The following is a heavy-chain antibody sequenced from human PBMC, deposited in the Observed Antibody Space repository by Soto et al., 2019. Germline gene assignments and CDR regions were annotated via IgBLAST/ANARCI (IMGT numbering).Heavy chain of an antibody. CDR1: GFTFSNYG. Sequence: QVQLVESGGGVVQPGRSLRLSCAASGFTFSNYGMHWVRQTPGKGLEWVAIIWYDGSNKYYADSVKGRFTISRDNSKNTLYLQMNSLRAEDTAVYYCARDLSISTNCTRPACYYYGMDVWGQGTTVTVSS. V-gene: IGHV3-33*01. J-gene: IGHJ6*02. CDR3: ARDLSISTNCTRPACYYYGMDV. D-gene: IGHD2-2*01. CDR2: IWYDGSNK.